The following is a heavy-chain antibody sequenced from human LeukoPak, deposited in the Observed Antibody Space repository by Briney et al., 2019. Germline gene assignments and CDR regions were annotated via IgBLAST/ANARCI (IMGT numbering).Heavy chain of an antibody. D-gene: IGHD5-12*01. CDR2: FDPEDGET. CDR3: ATHSPEWRYSGYYNFYYMDV. V-gene: IGHV1-24*01. Sequence: ASVKVSCKASGYTFTGYYMHWVRQAPGKGLEWMGGFDPEDGETIYAQKFQGRVTMTEDTSTDTAYMELSSLRSEDTAVYFCATHSPEWRYSGYYNFYYMDVWGKGTTVTVSS. CDR1: GYTFTGYY. J-gene: IGHJ6*03.